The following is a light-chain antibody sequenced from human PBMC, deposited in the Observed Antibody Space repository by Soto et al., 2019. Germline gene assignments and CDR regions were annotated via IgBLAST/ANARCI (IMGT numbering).Light chain of an antibody. CDR1: HGLLYSDGNTY. J-gene: IGKJ5*01. V-gene: IGKV2-30*01. Sequence: DVVMTQSPLSLPVTLGQPASISCGSSHGLLYSDGNTYLNWFHQRPGQSPRRLIYKVSNRDSGVPDRFSGSGSGTDFALKISRVEAEDVGVYYCMQGSHWPTTFGQGTRLEIK. CDR2: KVS. CDR3: MQGSHWPTT.